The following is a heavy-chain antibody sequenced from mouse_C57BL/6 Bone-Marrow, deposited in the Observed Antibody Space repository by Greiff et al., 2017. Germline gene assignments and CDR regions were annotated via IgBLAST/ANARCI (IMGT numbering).Heavy chain of an antibody. CDR1: GYSFTGYY. V-gene: IGHV1-42*01. Sequence: FQLQQSGPELVKPGASVKISCKASGYSFTGYYMNWVKQSPEKSLEWIGEINPSTGGTTYTQKFKSKATLTVDKSSSTAYMQLKSLTSEDSAVYYCARGEITTVDFDVWGTGTTVTVSS. D-gene: IGHD1-1*01. CDR2: INPSTGGT. J-gene: IGHJ1*03. CDR3: ARGEITTVDFDV.